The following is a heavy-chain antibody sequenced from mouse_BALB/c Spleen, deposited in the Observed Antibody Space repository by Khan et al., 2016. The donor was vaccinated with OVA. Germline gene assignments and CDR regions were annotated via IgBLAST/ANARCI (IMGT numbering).Heavy chain of an antibody. Sequence: QVTLKESGPGLVAPSQSLSITCTVTGFSLTSYAIHWIHQPPGKGLEWLGVIWAGGSTNYNSALMSRLSISKDNSKSQVFLKMNSLQTHDTAIYYCARNREPDYFDYWGQGTTLTVSS. CDR1: GFSLTSYA. V-gene: IGHV2-9*02. CDR3: ARNREPDYFDY. CDR2: IWAGGST. J-gene: IGHJ2*01.